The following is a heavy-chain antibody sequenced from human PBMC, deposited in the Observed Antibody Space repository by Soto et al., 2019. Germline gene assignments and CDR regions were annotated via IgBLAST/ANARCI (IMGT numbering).Heavy chain of an antibody. V-gene: IGHV1-2*04. CDR3: ARDPPCSGGSCYSFDY. J-gene: IGHJ4*02. D-gene: IGHD2-15*01. CDR2: INPYSGGT. Sequence: ASVKVSCKASGCTFTGYYMPWVRQAPGQGLEWMGWINPYSGGTNYAQKFQGWVTMTTDTSISTAYMELSRLRSDDTAVDYCARDPPCSGGSCYSFDYWGQGTLVTVSS. CDR1: GCTFTGYY.